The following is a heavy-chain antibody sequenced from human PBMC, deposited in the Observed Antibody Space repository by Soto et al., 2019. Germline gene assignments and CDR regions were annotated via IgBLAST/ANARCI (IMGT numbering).Heavy chain of an antibody. V-gene: IGHV4-30-4*02. CDR3: TGAYHDIDGYILDL. CDR1: GGSISSCDYY. D-gene: IGHD3-22*01. J-gene: IGHJ5*02. Sequence: SETLSLTCTVSGGSISSCDYYWSWIRQPPGKGLEWIGYIYYSGSIYYNPSLKSRVIISVDTSKNQFSLKLSSVTAADTAVYYCTGAYHDIDGYILDLWGQGTSVTVSS. CDR2: IYYSGSI.